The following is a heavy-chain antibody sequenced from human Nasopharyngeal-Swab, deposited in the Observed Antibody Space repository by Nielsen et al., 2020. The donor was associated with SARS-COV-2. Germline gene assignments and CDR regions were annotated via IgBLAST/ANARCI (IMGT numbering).Heavy chain of an antibody. CDR2: FDPEDGET. J-gene: IGHJ4*02. D-gene: IGHD6-19*01. Sequence: ASVKVSCKVSGYTLTELSMHWVRQAPGKGLEWMRGFDPEDGETIYAQKFQGRVTMTEDTSTDTAYMELSSLRSEDTAVYYCATGVAVAGRTHFVDYWGQGTLVTVSS. CDR1: GYTLTELS. CDR3: ATGVAVAGRTHFVDY. V-gene: IGHV1-24*01.